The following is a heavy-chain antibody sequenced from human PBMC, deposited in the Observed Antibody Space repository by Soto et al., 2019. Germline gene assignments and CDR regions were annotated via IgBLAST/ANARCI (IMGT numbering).Heavy chain of an antibody. J-gene: IGHJ5*02. V-gene: IGHV4-34*01. CDR2: INHSGST. Sequence: QVQLQQWGAGLLKPSETLSLTCAVYGGSFSGYYWSWIRQPPGKGLEWIGEINHSGSTNYNPSLKSRVTISVDTSKNQFSLKLSSVTAADTAVYYCARHYSNYFRFDPWGQGTLVTVSS. D-gene: IGHD4-4*01. CDR3: ARHYSNYFRFDP. CDR1: GGSFSGYY.